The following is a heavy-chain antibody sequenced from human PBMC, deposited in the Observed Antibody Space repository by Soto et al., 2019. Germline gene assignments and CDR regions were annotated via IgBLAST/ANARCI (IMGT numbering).Heavy chain of an antibody. CDR1: GYSFTSYW. CDR3: ARLTAARYPTHKQYGMDV. D-gene: IGHD6-6*01. CDR2: IYPGDSDT. Sequence: PVESLTSSCKVSGYSFTSYWIGWVRQMPGKGLEWMGIIYPGDSDTRYSPSFQGQVTISADKSISTAYLQWSSLKASDTAMYYCARLTAARYPTHKQYGMDVWGQGTTVTVSS. V-gene: IGHV5-51*01. J-gene: IGHJ6*01.